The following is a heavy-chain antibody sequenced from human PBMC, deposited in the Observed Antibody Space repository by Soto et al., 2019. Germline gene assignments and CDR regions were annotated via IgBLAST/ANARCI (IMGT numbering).Heavy chain of an antibody. Sequence: SETLPLTCAVYCGSFSGYYWSWIRQPPGKGLEWIGEINHSGSTNYNPSLKSRVTISVDTSKNQFSLKLSSVTAADTAVYYCARALRFSSRWPGRNNWFDPWGQGTLVTISS. D-gene: IGHD6-13*01. CDR1: CGSFSGYY. CDR3: ARALRFSSRWPGRNNWFDP. J-gene: IGHJ5*02. CDR2: INHSGST. V-gene: IGHV4-34*01.